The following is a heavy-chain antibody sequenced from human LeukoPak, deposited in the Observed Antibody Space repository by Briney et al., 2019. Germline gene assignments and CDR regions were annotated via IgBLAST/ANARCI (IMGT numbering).Heavy chain of an antibody. V-gene: IGHV3-23*01. CDR2: IGGGGGST. J-gene: IGHJ4*02. CDR3: AKTHSSGWSSFDY. Sequence: GSLRLSCAASGFTFSSYAMSWVRQAPGKGLEWVSAIGGGGGSTYYADSVKGRFTISRDNSKNTLYLQMNSLRAEDTAVYYCAKTHSSGWSSFDYWGQGTLVTVSS. D-gene: IGHD6-19*01. CDR1: GFTFSSYA.